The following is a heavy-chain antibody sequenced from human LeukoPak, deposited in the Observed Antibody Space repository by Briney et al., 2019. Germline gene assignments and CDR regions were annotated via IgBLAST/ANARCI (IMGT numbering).Heavy chain of an antibody. Sequence: GGSLRLSCAASGFTFSSYWMHWVRQVPGKGLVWVSRINSDGSNTTYADSVEGRFTISRDNAKNTLYLQMNSLRAEDTAVYYCARARSSYGYGDAFDIWGQGTMVTVSS. V-gene: IGHV3-74*01. J-gene: IGHJ3*02. D-gene: IGHD5-18*01. CDR2: INSDGSNT. CDR3: ARARSSYGYGDAFDI. CDR1: GFTFSSYW.